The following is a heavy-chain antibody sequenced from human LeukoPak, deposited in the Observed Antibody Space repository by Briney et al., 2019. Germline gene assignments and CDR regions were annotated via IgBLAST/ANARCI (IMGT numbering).Heavy chain of an antibody. V-gene: IGHV3-53*01. D-gene: IGHD3-3*01. J-gene: IGHJ4*02. CDR1: GFTFSSNY. CDR2: IYSGGST. CDR3: ARDRITTIFGVVD. Sequence: PGGSLRLSCAASGFTFSSNYMSWVRQAPGKGLEWVSVIYSGGSTYYADSVKGRFTISRDNSKNTLYLQMNSLRAEDTAVYYCARDRITTIFGVVDWGQGTLVTVSS.